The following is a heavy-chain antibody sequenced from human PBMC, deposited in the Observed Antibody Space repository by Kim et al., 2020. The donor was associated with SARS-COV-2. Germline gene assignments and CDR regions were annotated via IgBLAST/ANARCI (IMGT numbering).Heavy chain of an antibody. V-gene: IGHV3-74*01. Sequence: GGSLRLSCEASGFTFRTYWMHWVRQTPGKGLVWVARTNGHASTTHYADSVKGRFTISRDNAKNTLYLHLNSLRAEDTAIYYCARRYYASRGYYYFDSWGQGTLVTVSS. D-gene: IGHD3-22*01. CDR3: ARRYYASRGYYYFDS. CDR2: TNGHASTT. J-gene: IGHJ4*02. CDR1: GFTFRTYW.